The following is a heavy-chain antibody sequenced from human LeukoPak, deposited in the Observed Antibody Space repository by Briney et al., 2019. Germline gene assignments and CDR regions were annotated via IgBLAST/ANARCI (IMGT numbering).Heavy chain of an antibody. CDR3: ARAAYSSGWYPFDY. CDR2: INPNSGGT. Sequence: ASVKVSCKASGYTFTGYYMHWVRQAPGQGLEWMGWINPNSGGTNCAQKFQGRVTMTRDTSISTAYMELSRLRSDDTAVYYCARAAYSSGWYPFDYWGQGTLVTVSS. J-gene: IGHJ4*02. V-gene: IGHV1-2*02. D-gene: IGHD6-19*01. CDR1: GYTFTGYY.